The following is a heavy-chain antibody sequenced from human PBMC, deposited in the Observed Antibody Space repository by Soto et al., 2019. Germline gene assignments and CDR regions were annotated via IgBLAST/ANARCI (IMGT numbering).Heavy chain of an antibody. CDR3: ARGLALYGDADFDS. Sequence: SETLSLTCTVSGGSIGNHYWSWIRQPPGKGLEWIGYIYYDERTNYNPSLTSRVTMSVDTSKNPFSLRLRSVTAADTALYYCARGLALYGDADFDSWGQGTLVTVSS. V-gene: IGHV4-59*11. D-gene: IGHD4-17*01. CDR2: IYYDERT. J-gene: IGHJ5*01. CDR1: GGSIGNHY.